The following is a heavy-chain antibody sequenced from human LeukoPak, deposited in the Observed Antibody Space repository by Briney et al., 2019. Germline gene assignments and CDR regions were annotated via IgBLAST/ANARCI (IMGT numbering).Heavy chain of an antibody. J-gene: IGHJ4*02. CDR1: GGSISGYY. CDR3: ARGDPGYSGYYFHY. D-gene: IGHD5-12*01. V-gene: IGHV4-4*07. CDR2: IYTSGNT. Sequence: SETLSLTCTVSGGSISGYYWSWIRQPAGKGLEWIGRIYTSGNTNYNPSLKSRVTMSVDTSKNQFSLRLSSVTAADTAVYYCARGDPGYSGYYFHYWGQGTLVTVSS.